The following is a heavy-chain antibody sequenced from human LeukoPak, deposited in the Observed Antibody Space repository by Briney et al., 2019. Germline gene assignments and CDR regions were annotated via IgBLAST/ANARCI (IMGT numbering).Heavy chain of an antibody. D-gene: IGHD1-26*01. CDR3: ASPKSGATGGHWYFDL. V-gene: IGHV5-51*01. CDR1: GYSFTSYW. J-gene: IGHJ2*01. Sequence: GESLKISCKGSGYSFTSYWIGWVRQMPGKGLEWMGIIYPGDSDTRYSPSFQGQVAISADKSISTAYLQWSSLKASDTAMYYCASPKSGATGGHWYFDLWGRGTLVTVSS. CDR2: IYPGDSDT.